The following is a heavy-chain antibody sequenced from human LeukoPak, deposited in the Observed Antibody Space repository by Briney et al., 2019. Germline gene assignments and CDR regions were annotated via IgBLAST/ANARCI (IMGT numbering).Heavy chain of an antibody. D-gene: IGHD5-24*01. CDR3: AKDRVEMATYFDY. Sequence: PGRSLRLSCAASGFTFSSYGMHWVRQAPGKGLEWVAVISYDGSNKYYADSVKGRFTISRDNSKSTLYLQMNSLRAEDTAVYYCAKDRVEMATYFDYWGQGTLVTVSS. CDR1: GFTFSSYG. V-gene: IGHV3-30*18. CDR2: ISYDGSNK. J-gene: IGHJ4*02.